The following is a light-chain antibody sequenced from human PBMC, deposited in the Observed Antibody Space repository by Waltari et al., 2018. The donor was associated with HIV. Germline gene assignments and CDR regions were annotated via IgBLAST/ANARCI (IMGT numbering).Light chain of an antibody. Sequence: QSALTQPRSVSGSPGQSVTISCTGTRGGFSNSNYVSWYQQHPGKAPKLIIYDVLKRPSGVPERFSGSKSGNTASLTISGLQADDEADYYCCSYGGTWTNVVFGGGTELTVL. V-gene: IGLV2-11*01. CDR2: DVL. CDR1: RGGFSNSNY. CDR3: CSYGGTWTNVV. J-gene: IGLJ2*01.